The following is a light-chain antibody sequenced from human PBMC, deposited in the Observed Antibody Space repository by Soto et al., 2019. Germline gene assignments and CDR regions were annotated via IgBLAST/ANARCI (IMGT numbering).Light chain of an antibody. CDR1: QTIRSNF. V-gene: IGKV3-20*01. CDR2: GAS. CDR3: QPYHRSSGHT. Sequence: EIVLTQSPGTLSLSPGERATLSCRASQTIRSNFLTWYQQKPGQAPRLLIYGASTRAAGIPGWFSGSGSGTDFTRSIRRLEPEDFPGYYCQPYHRSSGHTFGQGTKLQIK. J-gene: IGKJ2*01.